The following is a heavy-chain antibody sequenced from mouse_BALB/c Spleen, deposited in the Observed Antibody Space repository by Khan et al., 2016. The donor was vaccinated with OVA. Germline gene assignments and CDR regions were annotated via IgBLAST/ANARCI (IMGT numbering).Heavy chain of an antibody. CDR2: INPDNGDT. Sequence: VQLQQSGPELVKPGASVKMSCKASGYTFTDYYMKWVKQSQGKSLEWIGDINPDNGDTFYNQKFKGKATLTVEKSSSTAYMQLNSLTSEDSALYFFTRGLFDVWGAGTTVTVSS. CDR1: GYTFTDYY. CDR3: TRGLFDV. V-gene: IGHV1-19*01. J-gene: IGHJ1*01.